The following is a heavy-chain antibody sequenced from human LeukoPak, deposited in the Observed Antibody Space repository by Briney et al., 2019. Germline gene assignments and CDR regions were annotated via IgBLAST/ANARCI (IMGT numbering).Heavy chain of an antibody. CDR1: GYTLTELS. V-gene: IGHV1-24*01. Sequence: ASVKVSCKVSGYTLTELSMHWVRQAPGKGLEWMGGFDPEDGETIYAKKFQGRVTMTEDTSTDTAYMELSSLRSEDTAVYYCATDVKRALWFGEFHWFDPWGQGTLVTVSS. J-gene: IGHJ5*02. CDR3: ATDVKRALWFGEFHWFDP. D-gene: IGHD3-10*01. CDR2: FDPEDGET.